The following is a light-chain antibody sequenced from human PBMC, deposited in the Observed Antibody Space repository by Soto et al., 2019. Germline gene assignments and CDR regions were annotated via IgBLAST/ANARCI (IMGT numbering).Light chain of an antibody. V-gene: IGLV2-11*01. CDR3: AAWDDSLNALL. CDR1: GSDVGDSSH. CDR2: EVN. Sequence: QSALTQPCSVSGSPGQSVTISCTATGSDVGDSSHVSWYQLHPGKAPKLMIYEVNNRPSGVPDRFSGSKSGSTASLTISGLQAEDEADYFCAAWDDSLNALLFGGGTKLTVL. J-gene: IGLJ2*01.